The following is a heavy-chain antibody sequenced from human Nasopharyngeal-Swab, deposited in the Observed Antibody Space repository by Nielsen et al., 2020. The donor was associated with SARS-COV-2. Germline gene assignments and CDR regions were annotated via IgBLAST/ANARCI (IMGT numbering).Heavy chain of an antibody. D-gene: IGHD5-24*01. CDR2: ISWNSGSI. CDR3: AKGSGDGYMSGSSNFDY. CDR1: GFTFDDYA. Sequence: GGSLRLSCAASGFTFDDYAMHWVRQAPGKGLEWVSGISWNSGSIGYADSVKGRFTISRDNAKNSLYLQMNSLRAEDTALYYCAKGSGDGYMSGSSNFDYWGQGTLVTVSS. V-gene: IGHV3-9*01. J-gene: IGHJ4*02.